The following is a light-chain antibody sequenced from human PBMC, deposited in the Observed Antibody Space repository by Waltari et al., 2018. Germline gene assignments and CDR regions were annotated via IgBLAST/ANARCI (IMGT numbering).Light chain of an antibody. J-gene: IGLJ2*01. CDR2: DDS. Sequence: SYVLTQPPSVSVAPGGTAAITCGGDNIGSQGVSWYQQRPGQAPVLVVYDDSDRPSEIPERFSGSMSGNMATLTVSRVEAGDEADYYCQVWDNSRDLVLIGGGTKLTVL. V-gene: IGLV3-21*02. CDR1: NIGSQG. CDR3: QVWDNSRDLVL.